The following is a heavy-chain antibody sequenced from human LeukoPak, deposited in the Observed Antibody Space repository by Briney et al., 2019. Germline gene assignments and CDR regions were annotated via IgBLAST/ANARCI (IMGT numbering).Heavy chain of an antibody. Sequence: PGGSLRLSCAASGFTFSSYAMHWVRQAPGKGLEYVSAISSNGGSTYYANSVKGRFTISRDNSKNTPYLQMGSLRAEDMAVYYCARDKGYYDSRGLDYWGQGTLVTVSS. V-gene: IGHV3-64*01. CDR3: ARDKGYYDSRGLDY. D-gene: IGHD3-22*01. CDR2: ISSNGGST. CDR1: GFTFSSYA. J-gene: IGHJ4*02.